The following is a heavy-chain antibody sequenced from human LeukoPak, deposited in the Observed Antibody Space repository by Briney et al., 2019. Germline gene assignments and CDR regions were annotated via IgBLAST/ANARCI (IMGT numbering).Heavy chain of an antibody. J-gene: IGHJ3*02. D-gene: IGHD6-13*01. CDR3: AREKFTAAAGTHDDAFDI. CDR1: GYTFTSYD. CDR2: INPNSGGT. V-gene: IGHV1-2*02. Sequence: ASVKVSCKASGYTFTSYDINWVRQAPGQGLEWMGWINPNSGGTNYAQKFQGRVTMTRDTSISTAYMELSRLRSDDTAVYYCAREKFTAAAGTHDDAFDIWGQGTMVTVSS.